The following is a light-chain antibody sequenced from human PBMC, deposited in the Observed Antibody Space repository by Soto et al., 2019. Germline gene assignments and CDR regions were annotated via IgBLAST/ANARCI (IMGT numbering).Light chain of an antibody. J-gene: IGKJ1*01. CDR2: DAS. CDR1: QDISNY. V-gene: IGKV1-33*01. CDR3: QQYDNLWT. Sequence: DIQMTQSPSSLSASVGARVTITCQASQDISNYLNWYQQKPGKAPKLLIYDASNLETGVPSRFSGSGSGTDFTFTISSLQPEDIATHYCQQYDNLWTFGQGTKVEIK.